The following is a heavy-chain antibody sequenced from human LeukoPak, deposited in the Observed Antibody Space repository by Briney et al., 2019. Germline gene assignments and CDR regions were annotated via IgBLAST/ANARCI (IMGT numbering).Heavy chain of an antibody. D-gene: IGHD4-17*01. J-gene: IGHJ4*02. Sequence: PGGSLRLSCAASGFTFSTYGMNWVRQAPGKGLEWVSSISSASSYIYYADSVKGRFTISRDNAKNSLFLQMNSLRAEDTAVYYCARLRSPTDYWGQGTLVTVSS. V-gene: IGHV3-21*06. CDR1: GFTFSTYG. CDR3: ARLRSPTDY. CDR2: ISSASSYI.